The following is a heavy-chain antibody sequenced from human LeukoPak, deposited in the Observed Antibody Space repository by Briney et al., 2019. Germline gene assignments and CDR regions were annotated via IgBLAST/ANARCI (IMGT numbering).Heavy chain of an antibody. CDR2: ISGSGGST. CDR3: AKDSFHDFWSGSRAFDI. D-gene: IGHD3-3*01. CDR1: GGTFSSYA. V-gene: IGHV3-23*01. J-gene: IGHJ3*02. Sequence: ASVKVSCKASGGTFSSYAMSWVRQAPGKGLGWVSAISGSGGSTYYADSVKGRFTISRDNSKNTLYLQMKSLRAEDTAVYYCAKDSFHDFWSGSRAFDIWGQGTMVTVSS.